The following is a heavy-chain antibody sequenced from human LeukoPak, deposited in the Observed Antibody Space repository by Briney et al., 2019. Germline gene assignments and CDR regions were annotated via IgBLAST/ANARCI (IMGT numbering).Heavy chain of an antibody. D-gene: IGHD2-2*01. CDR1: GGSISSYY. V-gene: IGHV4-4*07. CDR2: IYTTGST. Sequence: SETLSLTCTVSGGSISSYYWSWIRQPAGEGLEWIGRIYTTGSTNYNPSLQSRVTMSIDTSTNQISLKLRSVTAAVTAVYYCARGHCSSTYCSYNWFDLWGQGTLVTVSS. CDR3: ARGHCSSTYCSYNWFDL. J-gene: IGHJ5*02.